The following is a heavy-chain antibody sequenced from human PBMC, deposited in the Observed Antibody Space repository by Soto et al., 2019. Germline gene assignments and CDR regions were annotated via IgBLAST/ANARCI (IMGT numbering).Heavy chain of an antibody. CDR3: AREIAVAAISWEGWFDP. J-gene: IGHJ5*02. CDR2: IIPILGIA. CDR1: GGTFSSYT. D-gene: IGHD6-19*01. V-gene: IGHV1-69*08. Sequence: QVQLVQSGAEVKKPGSSVKVSCKASGGTFSSYTISWVRQAPGQGLEWMGRIIPILGIANYAQKFQGRVTITADKSTSTAYMELSSLRSEDTAVYYCAREIAVAAISWEGWFDPWGQGTLVTVSS.